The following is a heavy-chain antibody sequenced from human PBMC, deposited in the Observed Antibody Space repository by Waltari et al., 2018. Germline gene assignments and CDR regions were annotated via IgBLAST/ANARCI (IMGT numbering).Heavy chain of an antibody. Sequence: QVQLQESGPGLVKPSQTLSLTCTVSGGSISSGSYYWSWIRQPAGRGREWVGRIYTSGGTNYNPSLKSVVTISVDASKNQLPLELSSVTAADTAVYYCARERGYDILTGYQGAFDIWGQGTMVTVSS. V-gene: IGHV4-61*02. CDR2: IYTSGGT. J-gene: IGHJ3*02. D-gene: IGHD3-9*01. CDR3: ARERGYDILTGYQGAFDI. CDR1: GGSISSGSYY.